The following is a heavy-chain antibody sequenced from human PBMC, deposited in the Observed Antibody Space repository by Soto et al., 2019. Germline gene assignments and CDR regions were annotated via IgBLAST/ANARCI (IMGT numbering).Heavy chain of an antibody. D-gene: IGHD3-3*01. V-gene: IGHV2-5*02. J-gene: IGHJ5*02. CDR2: IYWDGDK. CDR3: AHRATITIFGLISDNGIWLDP. CDR1: GFSLSTSGAA. Sequence: QINLIESGPTLVKPTQTLTLTCTFSGFSLSTSGAAVGWVRQPPGRALEWLALIYWDGDKRYNASLGNRLTITKDTSMNQVVLTLTNVDPADTATYYSAHRATITIFGLISDNGIWLDPWGQGTRVIVSS.